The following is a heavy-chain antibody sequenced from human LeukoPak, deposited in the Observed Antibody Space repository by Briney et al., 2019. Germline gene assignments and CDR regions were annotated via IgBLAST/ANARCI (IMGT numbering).Heavy chain of an antibody. Sequence: KASETLSLTCAVYGGSFSGYYWSWIRQPPGKGLEWIGEINHSGSTNYNPSLKSRVTISVDTSKNQFSLKLSSVTAADTAVYYCARPVKGYCSSTSCYHPFDIWGQGTMVTVSS. J-gene: IGHJ3*02. V-gene: IGHV4-34*01. CDR1: GGSFSGYY. CDR3: ARPVKGYCSSTSCYHPFDI. D-gene: IGHD2-2*01. CDR2: INHSGST.